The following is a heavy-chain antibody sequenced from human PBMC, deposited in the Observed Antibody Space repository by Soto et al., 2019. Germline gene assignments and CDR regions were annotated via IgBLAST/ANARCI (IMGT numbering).Heavy chain of an antibody. CDR3: ARGPLLITIFGVVTHVRGYYYGMDV. D-gene: IGHD3-3*01. Sequence: SETLSLTCFVSGYSITAGGYYWSWIRHHPGKGLEWIGSFYSSGSIIYNPSLRSRVSISGDTSSNQFSMSLTSVTAADTARYYCARGPLLITIFGVVTHVRGYYYGMDVWGQGTTVTVSS. V-gene: IGHV4-31*03. CDR1: GYSITAGGYY. CDR2: FYSSGSI. J-gene: IGHJ6*02.